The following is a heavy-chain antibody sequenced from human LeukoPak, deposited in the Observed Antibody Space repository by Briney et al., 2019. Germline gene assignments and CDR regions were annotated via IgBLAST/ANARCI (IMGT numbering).Heavy chain of an antibody. CDR3: AREGRYYGSGSYKYYFDY. CDR2: ISSSSSYI. V-gene: IGHV3-21*01. Sequence: GGSLRLPCAASGFTFSSYSMNWVRQAPGKGLEWVSSISSSSSYIYYADSVKGRFTISRDNAKNSLYLQMNSLRAEDTAVYYCAREGRYYGSGSYKYYFDYWGQGTLVTVSS. CDR1: GFTFSSYS. J-gene: IGHJ4*02. D-gene: IGHD3-10*01.